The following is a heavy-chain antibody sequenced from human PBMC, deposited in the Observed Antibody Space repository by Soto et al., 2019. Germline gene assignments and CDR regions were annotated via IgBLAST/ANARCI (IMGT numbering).Heavy chain of an antibody. J-gene: IGHJ4*02. V-gene: IGHV3-48*03. Sequence: GGSLRLSCAGSGFTFSSYEMNWVRQAPGKGLEWVSYISSSGSTIYYADSVKGRFTISRDNAKNSLYLQMNSLRAEDTAVYYCARDAYDSSGYYRHFDYWGQGTLVTVSS. CDR3: ARDAYDSSGYYRHFDY. CDR1: GFTFSSYE. D-gene: IGHD3-22*01. CDR2: ISSSGSTI.